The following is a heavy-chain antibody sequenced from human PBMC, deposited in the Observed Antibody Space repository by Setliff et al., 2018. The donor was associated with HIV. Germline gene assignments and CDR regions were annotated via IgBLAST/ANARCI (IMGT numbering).Heavy chain of an antibody. CDR2: IHYSGST. Sequence: SETLSLTCTVYGGFIKNSNYYWGWIRQPPGKGLEWIGNIHYSGSTYYNPSLKSRVTISVDKSKNQFSLKLNSVTAADTAVYYCARTLAAAGPGYYYPYYMDVWGKGTTVTVSS. V-gene: IGHV4-39*07. D-gene: IGHD6-13*01. CDR1: GGFIKNSNYY. CDR3: ARTLAAAGPGYYYPYYMDV. J-gene: IGHJ6*03.